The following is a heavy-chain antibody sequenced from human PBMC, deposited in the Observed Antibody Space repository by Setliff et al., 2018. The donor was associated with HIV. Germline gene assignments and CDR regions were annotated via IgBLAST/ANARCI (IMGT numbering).Heavy chain of an antibody. V-gene: IGHV3-23*01. CDR3: LVAVEEDV. CDR2: ISGSGGST. J-gene: IGHJ6*04. Sequence: GGSLRLSCAASGFTFSSYAMSWVRQAPGKGLEWVSAISGSGGSTYYADSAKGRFTISRDNAKNSLYLQMNSLRAEDTAVYYCLVAVEEDVWGKGTTVTVSS. CDR1: GFTFSSYA. D-gene: IGHD5-12*01.